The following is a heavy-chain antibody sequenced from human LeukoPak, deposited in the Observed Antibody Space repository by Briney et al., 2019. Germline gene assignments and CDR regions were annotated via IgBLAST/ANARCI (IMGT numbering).Heavy chain of an antibody. Sequence: SETLSLTCAVYGGSFSGYYWSWIRQPPGKGLEWIGEINHSGSTNYNPSLKSRVTISVDTSKNQFSLKLSSVTAADTAVYYCARGPRYYGSGSYYNSNYYYYYMDVWGKGTTVTVSS. CDR2: INHSGST. V-gene: IGHV4-34*01. J-gene: IGHJ6*03. CDR1: GGSFSGYY. CDR3: ARGPRYYGSGSYYNSNYYYYYMDV. D-gene: IGHD3-10*01.